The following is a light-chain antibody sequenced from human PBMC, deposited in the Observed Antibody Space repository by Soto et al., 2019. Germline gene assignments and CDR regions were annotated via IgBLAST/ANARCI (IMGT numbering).Light chain of an antibody. CDR3: QQYGSSPRT. CDR2: GAS. J-gene: IGKJ1*01. V-gene: IGKV3-20*01. Sequence: EIVLTQSPGTLSLSPGERATLSCRASQSVSSSYLAWYQQKPGQAPRLLIYGASSRATGIPDRFSGSGSGTAFTLTTSRLEPQDFALYYCQQYGSSPRTFGQGTKV. CDR1: QSVSSSY.